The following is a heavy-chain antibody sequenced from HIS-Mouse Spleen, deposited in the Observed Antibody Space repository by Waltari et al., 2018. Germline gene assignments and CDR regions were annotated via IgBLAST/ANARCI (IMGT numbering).Heavy chain of an antibody. D-gene: IGHD6-19*01. J-gene: IGHJ4*02. CDR1: GFSLSTSGMC. CDR3: ARIAEGYSSGWYAFDY. V-gene: IGHV2-70*15. Sequence: QVTLRESCPALVKPTQTLTLTCTFSGFSLSTSGMCVSWIRQPPGKALEWLARIDWDDDKYYRTSLKTRLTISKDTSKNQVVLTMTNMDPVDTATYYCARIAEGYSSGWYAFDYWGQGTLVTVSS. CDR2: IDWDDDK.